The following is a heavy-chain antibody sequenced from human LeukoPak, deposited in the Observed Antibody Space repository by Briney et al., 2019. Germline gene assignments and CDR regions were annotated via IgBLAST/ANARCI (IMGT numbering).Heavy chain of an antibody. Sequence: PGGSLRLSCAASGFTFSDYYMSWIRQAPGKGLEWVSYISSSGSTIYYADSVKGRFTISRDNSKNTLYLQMNSLRAEDTAVYYCAKAGRGYSSGWYQDWGQGTLVTVSS. CDR1: GFTFSDYY. D-gene: IGHD6-19*01. V-gene: IGHV3-11*01. CDR2: ISSSGSTI. CDR3: AKAGRGYSSGWYQD. J-gene: IGHJ4*02.